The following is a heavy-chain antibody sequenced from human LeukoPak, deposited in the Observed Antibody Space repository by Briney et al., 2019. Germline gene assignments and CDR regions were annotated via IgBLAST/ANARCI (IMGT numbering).Heavy chain of an antibody. CDR2: MNPNSGNT. Sequence: ASVKVSCKASGYTFTSYDINWVRQATGQGLEWMGWMNPNSGNTGYAQKFQGRVTMTRNTSISTAYMELSSLRSDDTAVYYCARDYSSSWYFDYWGQGTLVTVSS. CDR1: GYTFTSYD. CDR3: ARDYSSSWYFDY. D-gene: IGHD6-13*01. V-gene: IGHV1-8*01. J-gene: IGHJ4*02.